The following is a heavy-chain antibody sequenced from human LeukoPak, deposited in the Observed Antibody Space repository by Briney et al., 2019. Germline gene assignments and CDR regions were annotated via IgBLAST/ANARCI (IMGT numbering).Heavy chain of an antibody. J-gene: IGHJ5*02. CDR1: GGSFSGYY. Sequence: SETLSLTCAVYGGSFSGYYWSWIRQPPGKGLEWIGEINHSGSTNYNPSLKSRVTISVDTSKNQFSLKLSSVTAADTAVYYCARAGSTSFFDPWGQGTLVTVSS. CDR2: INHSGST. CDR3: ARAGSTSFFDP. V-gene: IGHV4-34*01. D-gene: IGHD2-2*01.